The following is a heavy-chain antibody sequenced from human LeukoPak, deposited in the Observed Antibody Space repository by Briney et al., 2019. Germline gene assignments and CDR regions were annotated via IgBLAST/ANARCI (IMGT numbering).Heavy chain of an antibody. CDR2: INPNSGGT. CDR1: GYTFTGYY. J-gene: IGHJ4*02. Sequence: ASVKVSCKASGYTFTGYYMHWVRQAPGQGLEWMGWINPNSGGTNCAQKFQGRVTMTRDTSISTAYMELSRLRSDDTAVYYCARDSGSGSYQTAIDYWGQGTLVTVSS. V-gene: IGHV1-2*02. D-gene: IGHD3-10*01. CDR3: ARDSGSGSYQTAIDY.